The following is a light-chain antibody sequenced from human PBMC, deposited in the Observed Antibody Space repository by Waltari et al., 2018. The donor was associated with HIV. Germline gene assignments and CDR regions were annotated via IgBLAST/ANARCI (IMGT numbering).Light chain of an antibody. Sequence: EIFLTPSPPTLSVPPGDTATLSCRASQSLSSYFAWYQQKPGQAPRLLIYGASTRATGTPVRFSGGGSGTEFSLTISSLRSEDYAVYYCQQFHNWPHTFGGGTKVEIK. CDR2: GAS. V-gene: IGKV3-15*01. CDR3: QQFHNWPHT. CDR1: QSLSSY. J-gene: IGKJ4*01.